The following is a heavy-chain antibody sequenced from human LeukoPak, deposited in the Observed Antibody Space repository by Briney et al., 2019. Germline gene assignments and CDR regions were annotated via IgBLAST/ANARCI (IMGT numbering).Heavy chain of an antibody. D-gene: IGHD1-26*01. V-gene: IGHV3-23*01. CDR1: GFTFSSYG. CDR2: ISGSGGST. CDR3: VKDLGSCCGHYAFDY. Sequence: TGGSLRLSCAASGFTFSSYGMSWVRQAPGKGLEWVSAISGSGGSTYYADSVKGRFTISRDNSKNTLYLQMNSLRAEDTAAYYGVKDLGSCCGHYAFDYWGRRTLVTVSS. J-gene: IGHJ4*02.